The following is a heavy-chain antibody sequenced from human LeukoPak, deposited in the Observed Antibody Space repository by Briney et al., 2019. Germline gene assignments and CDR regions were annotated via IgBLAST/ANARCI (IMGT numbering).Heavy chain of an antibody. J-gene: IGHJ4*02. CDR1: GGSISSSSYY. CDR2: IYYSGST. D-gene: IGHD3-16*01. CDR3: ARAPAYLNQG. Sequence: SETLSLTRTVSGGSISSSSYYWGWIRQPPGKGLEWIGSIYYSGSTYYNPSLKSRVTISVDTSKNQFSLKLSSVTAADTAVYYCARAPAYLNQGWGQGTLVTVSS. V-gene: IGHV4-39*01.